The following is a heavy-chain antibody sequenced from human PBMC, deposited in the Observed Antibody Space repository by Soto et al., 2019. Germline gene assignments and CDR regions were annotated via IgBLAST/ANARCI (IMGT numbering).Heavy chain of an antibody. V-gene: IGHV1-3*01. Sequence: QVPLVQSGAEVKKPGASVKVSCKTSGYTFTDYAIHWVRQAPGQRLEWMGWINAGNANTGYSPKFQGSVAITRDTSASAAYMELSSLRSEDAAVFCCARAPYAVAGPLAFCGQGTLVTVSS. CDR3: ARAPYAVAGPLAF. CDR2: INAGNANT. J-gene: IGHJ4*02. D-gene: IGHD6-19*01. CDR1: GYTFTDYA.